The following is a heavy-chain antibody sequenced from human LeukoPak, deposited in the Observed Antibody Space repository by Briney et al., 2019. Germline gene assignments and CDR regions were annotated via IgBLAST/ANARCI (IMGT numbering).Heavy chain of an antibody. CDR1: GFTFSNYW. D-gene: IGHD5-18*01. J-gene: IGHJ4*02. Sequence: PGGSLRLSCAASGFTFSNYWMSWVRQAPGKGLEWVANIKQDGSEKYYVDSVKGRFTISRGNAKNSLYLQMNSLRAEDTAIYYCARDQRGYSYGYDGYWGQGTLVTVSS. CDR3: ARDQRGYSYGYDGY. V-gene: IGHV3-7*01. CDR2: IKQDGSEK.